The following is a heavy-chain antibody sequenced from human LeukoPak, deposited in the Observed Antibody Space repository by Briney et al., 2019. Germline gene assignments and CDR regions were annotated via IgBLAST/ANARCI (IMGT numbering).Heavy chain of an antibody. D-gene: IGHD6-13*01. CDR3: AKGRLDPNLVPDY. V-gene: IGHV3-23*01. CDR1: GFTFNIYA. J-gene: IGHJ4*02. CDR2: IRGTDGYT. Sequence: PGGSLRLSCAAFGFTFNIYAMSWIRQAPGKGLEWFSTIRGTDGYTYYADSVKGRFTISRDNSKNTLYLQMNSLRAEDTALYYCAKGRLDPNLVPDYWGQGTLVTVSS.